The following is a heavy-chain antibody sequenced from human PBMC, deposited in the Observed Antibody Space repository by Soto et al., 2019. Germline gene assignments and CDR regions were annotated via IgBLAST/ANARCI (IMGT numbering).Heavy chain of an antibody. D-gene: IGHD6-19*01. CDR2: IYYSGST. J-gene: IGHJ5*02. CDR3: ERERGYSSGWYGNWLDP. V-gene: IGHV4-59*01. CDR1: GGSISSYY. Sequence: NPSETLSLTCTVSGGSISSYYWSWIRQPPGKGLEWIGYIYYSGSTNYNPSLKSRVTISVDTSKNQFSLKLSSVTAADTAAYYCERERGYSSGWYGNWLDPWGQGTLVT.